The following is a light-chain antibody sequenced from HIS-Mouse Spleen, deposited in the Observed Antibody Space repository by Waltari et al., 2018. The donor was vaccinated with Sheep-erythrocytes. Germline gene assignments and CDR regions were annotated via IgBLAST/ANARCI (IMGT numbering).Light chain of an antibody. V-gene: IGLV2-14*03. CDR1: SSDVGGYNY. CDR2: DVS. CDR3: SSDTSSSTWV. Sequence: QSALTQPASVSGSPGQSTTIPCTGTSSDVGGYNYVSWYQQHPGTAPKLMIYDVSNRPSGVSNRFSGSKSGNTASLTISGLQAEDEADYYCSSDTSSSTWVFGGGTKLTVL. J-gene: IGLJ3*02.